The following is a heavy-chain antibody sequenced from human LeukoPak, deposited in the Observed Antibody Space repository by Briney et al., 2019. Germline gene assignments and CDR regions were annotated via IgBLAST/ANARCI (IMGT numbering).Heavy chain of an antibody. CDR3: ARGGVGIVGATGYYYYYGMDV. J-gene: IGHJ6*02. D-gene: IGHD1-26*01. CDR2: INPSGGST. Sequence: GASVEVSCKASGYTFTSYYMHWVRQAPGQGLEWMGIINPSGGSTSYAQKFQGWVTMTRDTSISTAYMELSRLRSDDTAVYYCARGGVGIVGATGYYYYYGMDVWGQGTTVTVSS. V-gene: IGHV1-46*01. CDR1: GYTFTSYY.